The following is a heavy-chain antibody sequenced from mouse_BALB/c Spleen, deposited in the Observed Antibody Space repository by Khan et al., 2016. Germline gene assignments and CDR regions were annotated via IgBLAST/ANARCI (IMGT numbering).Heavy chain of an antibody. Sequence: EVQLLETGGGLVQPGGSRGLSCEGSGFTFSGFWMSWVRQTPGKTLEWIGDINSDGSAINYAPSIKDRFTIFRDNDKSTLYLQMSNVRSEDPAPYFCMRYDGYYWYFDVWGAGTTITVSS. V-gene: IGHV11-2*02. D-gene: IGHD2-3*01. CDR2: INSDGSAI. J-gene: IGHJ1*01. CDR3: MRYDGYYWYFDV. CDR1: GFTFSGFW.